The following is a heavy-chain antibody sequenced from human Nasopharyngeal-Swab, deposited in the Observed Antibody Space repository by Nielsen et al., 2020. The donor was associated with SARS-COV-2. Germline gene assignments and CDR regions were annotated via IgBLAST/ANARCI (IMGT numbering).Heavy chain of an antibody. Sequence: SDTLSPTCTASGDSIAYSTFYWGWIRQPPGKGLEWIGNIYYNGNTYQNPSLKSRLTISVDKSKNQFSMQLSSVTAADTAVYYCVRSSSWYYFDYWAQGTQVTVSS. V-gene: IGHV4-39*01. CDR1: GDSIAYSTFY. J-gene: IGHJ4*02. CDR3: VRSSSWYYFDY. D-gene: IGHD6-13*01. CDR2: IYYNGNT.